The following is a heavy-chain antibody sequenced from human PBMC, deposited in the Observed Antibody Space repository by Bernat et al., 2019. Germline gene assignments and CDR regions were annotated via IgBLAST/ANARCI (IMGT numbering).Heavy chain of an antibody. CDR1: GGSISSSAYY. D-gene: IGHD6-13*01. CDR2: IYYSGNT. Sequence: QLQLQESGPGLVKPSETLSLTCTVSGGSISSSAYYWGWIRQPPGKGLEWIGSIYYSGNTYYNPFLKSRVTISVDTSKNQFSLKLSSVTAADTAVYSCARLSSSYLDYWGRGTLVTVSS. J-gene: IGHJ4*02. CDR3: ARLSSSYLDY. V-gene: IGHV4-39*01.